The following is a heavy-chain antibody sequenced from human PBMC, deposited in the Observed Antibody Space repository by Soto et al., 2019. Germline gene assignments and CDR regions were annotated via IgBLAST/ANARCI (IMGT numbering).Heavy chain of an antibody. D-gene: IGHD2-2*01. CDR3: ARLTVVPAAIWGDLSPWFDP. J-gene: IGHJ5*02. V-gene: IGHV3-21*01. CDR2: ISSSSSYI. Sequence: GGSLRLSCAASGFTFSSYSMNWVRQAPGKGLEWVSSISSSSSYIYYADSVKGRFTISRDNAKNSLYLQMNSLRAEDTAVYYCARLTVVPAAIWGDLSPWFDPWGQGTLVTVSS. CDR1: GFTFSSYS.